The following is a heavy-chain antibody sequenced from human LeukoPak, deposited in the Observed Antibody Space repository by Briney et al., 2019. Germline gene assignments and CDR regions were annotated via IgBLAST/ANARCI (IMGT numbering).Heavy chain of an antibody. D-gene: IGHD1-26*01. V-gene: IGHV4-59*12. J-gene: IGHJ4*02. CDR3: AREGSSGSYWTFDY. Sequence: SETLSLTCTVSGGSISSYYWSWIRQPPGKGLEWIGYIYYSGSTNYNPSLKSRVTISVDTSKNQFSLKLSSVTAADTAVYYCAREGSSGSYWTFDYWGQGTLVTVSS. CDR1: GGSISSYY. CDR2: IYYSGST.